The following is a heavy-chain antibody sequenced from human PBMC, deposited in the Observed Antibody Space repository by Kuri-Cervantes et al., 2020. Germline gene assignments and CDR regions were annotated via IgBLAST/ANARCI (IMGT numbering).Heavy chain of an antibody. CDR2: ISYDGSNK. J-gene: IGHJ5*02. D-gene: IGHD3-10*01. V-gene: IGHV3-30*07. Sequence: SLKFSCAASGFTFSTYAMHWVRQAPGKGLEWVAVISYDGSNKYYADSVKGRFTISRDNSKNTLYLQMNSLRAEDTAVYYCAKDSITMVRGVGGWFDPWGQGTLVTVSS. CDR3: AKDSITMVRGVGGWFDP. CDR1: GFTFSTYA.